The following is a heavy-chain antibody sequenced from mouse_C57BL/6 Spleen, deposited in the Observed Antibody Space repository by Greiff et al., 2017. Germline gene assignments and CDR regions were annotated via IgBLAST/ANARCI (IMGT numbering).Heavy chain of an antibody. CDR3: ARHDGYIYAMDY. D-gene: IGHD2-3*01. J-gene: IGHJ4*01. CDR1: GYTFTSYW. Sequence: VQLQQPGAELVKPGASVKMSCKASGYTFTSYWITWVKQRPGQGLEWIGDIYPGSGSTNYNEKFKGKATLTVDTSSSTAYMQLSSLTSEDSAVYYCARHDGYIYAMDYWGQGTSVTVSS. CDR2: IYPGSGST. V-gene: IGHV1-55*01.